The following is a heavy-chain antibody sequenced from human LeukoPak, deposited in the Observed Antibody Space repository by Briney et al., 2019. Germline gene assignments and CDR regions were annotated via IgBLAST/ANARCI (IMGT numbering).Heavy chain of an antibody. Sequence: GGSLRLSCAASGFTFSSYSMNWVRQAPGKGLEWVSYISSSSSTIYYADSVKGRFTISRDNAKNSLYLQMNSRRAVDTAVYYCAREYYDFWSGYYSPRRYFDYWGQGTLVTVSS. CDR1: GFTFSSYS. J-gene: IGHJ4*02. D-gene: IGHD3-3*01. V-gene: IGHV3-48*01. CDR3: AREYYDFWSGYYSPRRYFDY. CDR2: ISSSSSTI.